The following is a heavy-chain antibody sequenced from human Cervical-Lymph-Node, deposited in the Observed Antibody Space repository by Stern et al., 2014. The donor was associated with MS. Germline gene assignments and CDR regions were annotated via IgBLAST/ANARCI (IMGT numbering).Heavy chain of an antibody. D-gene: IGHD3-10*01. J-gene: IGHJ5*02. CDR2: IIPRFGTA. CDR1: GGTFSSYG. CDR3: ATAGVGVAAYNSFDP. Sequence: VHLVESGAEVKKPGSSVKVSCQASGGTFSSYGIIWVRQAPGQGLEWMGGIIPRFGTANNAQQFQGRVTIGADESTSTGYMELSSLRLEDTAVYYCATAGVGVAAYNSFDPWGQGTLVIVSS. V-gene: IGHV1-69*01.